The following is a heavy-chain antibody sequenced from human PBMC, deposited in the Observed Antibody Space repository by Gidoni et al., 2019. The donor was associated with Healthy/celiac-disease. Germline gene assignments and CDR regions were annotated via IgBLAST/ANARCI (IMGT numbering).Heavy chain of an antibody. J-gene: IGHJ4*02. CDR2: VYYSGST. CDR3: ASVYCGGDCYPVY. V-gene: IGHV4-59*01. Sequence: QVQLQESGPGLVKPSETLSLTCTVSGGPISSYYWSWIRQPPGKGLEWIGYVYYSGSTNYNPSLKSRVTISGDTSKNQFSLKLSSVTAADTAVYYCASVYCGGDCYPVYWGQGTLVTVSS. D-gene: IGHD2-21*01. CDR1: GGPISSYY.